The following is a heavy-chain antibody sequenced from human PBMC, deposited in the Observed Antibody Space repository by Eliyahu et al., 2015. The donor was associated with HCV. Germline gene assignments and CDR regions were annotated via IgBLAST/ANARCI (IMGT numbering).Heavy chain of an antibody. J-gene: IGHJ3*02. CDR2: IKQDGSEK. CDR3: ARGDYDSGDYNDAFDI. V-gene: IGHV3-7*01. D-gene: IGHD4-17*01. Sequence: EVQLVESGGGLVQPGGSLRLSCAASGFTFXSYWMSWVRQAPGKGLEWVANIKQDGSEKYYVDSVKGRFTISRDNAKNSLCLQMNSLRAEDTAVYYCARGDYDSGDYNDAFDIWGQGAMVTVSS. CDR1: GFTFXSYW.